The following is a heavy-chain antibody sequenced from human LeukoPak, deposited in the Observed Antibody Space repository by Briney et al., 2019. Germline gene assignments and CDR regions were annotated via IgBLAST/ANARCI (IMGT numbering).Heavy chain of an antibody. V-gene: IGHV4-39*07. Sequence: SETLSLTCTVSGGSISSSSYYWGWIRQPPGKGLEWIGSIYYSGSTYYNPSLKSRVTISVDTSKNQFSLKLSSVTAADTAVYYCARERVYYDSSGYYAYFDYWGQGTLVTVSS. J-gene: IGHJ4*02. CDR3: ARERVYYDSSGYYAYFDY. CDR1: GGSISSSSYY. CDR2: IYYSGST. D-gene: IGHD3-22*01.